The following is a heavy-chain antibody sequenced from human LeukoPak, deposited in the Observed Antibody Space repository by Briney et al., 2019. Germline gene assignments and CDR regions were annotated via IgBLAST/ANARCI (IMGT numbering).Heavy chain of an antibody. V-gene: IGHV3-23*01. CDR2: ISGSGGST. CDR3: AKDEGYDFWSGYVDY. Sequence: GGSLRLSCAASGFTFSTYAMHWVRQAPGKGLEWVSAISGSGGSTYYADSVKGRFTISRDNSKNTLYLQMNSLRAEDTAVYYCAKDEGYDFWSGYVDYWGQGTLVTVSS. J-gene: IGHJ4*02. D-gene: IGHD3-3*01. CDR1: GFTFSTYA.